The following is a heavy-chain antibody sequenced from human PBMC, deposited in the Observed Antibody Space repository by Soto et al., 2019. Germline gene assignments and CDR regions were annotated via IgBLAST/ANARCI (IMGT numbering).Heavy chain of an antibody. CDR1: GFTFSSYS. CDR3: AREYDFWSGYYSY. V-gene: IGHV3-48*01. D-gene: IGHD3-3*01. J-gene: IGHJ4*02. CDR2: ISSSSSTI. Sequence: GGSLRLSCAASGFTFSSYSMNWVRQAPGKGLEWVSYISSSSSTIYYADSVKGRFTISRDNAKNSLYLQMNSLRAEDTAVYYCAREYDFWSGYYSYWGQGTLVTVSS.